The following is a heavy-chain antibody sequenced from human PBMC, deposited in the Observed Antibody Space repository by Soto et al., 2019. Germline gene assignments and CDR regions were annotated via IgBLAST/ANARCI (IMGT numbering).Heavy chain of an antibody. J-gene: IGHJ4*02. Sequence: XGSLRLSCAASGFTFRSYAMSWVRQAPGKGLEWVSAISGSGGSTYYADSVKGRFTISRDNSKNTLYLQMNSLRAEDTAVYYCAKSPFIVVVPAAIPYWGQGTLVTVSS. CDR1: GFTFRSYA. CDR3: AKSPFIVVVPAAIPY. D-gene: IGHD2-2*01. V-gene: IGHV3-23*01. CDR2: ISGSGGST.